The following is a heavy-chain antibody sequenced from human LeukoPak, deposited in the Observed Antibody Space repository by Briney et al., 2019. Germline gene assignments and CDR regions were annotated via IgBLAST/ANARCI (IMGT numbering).Heavy chain of an antibody. Sequence: GGCLRLSCAASGFTFSSYEMNWVRQAPGKGLEWVSYISSSGSTIYYADSVKGRFTISRDNAKNSLYLQMNSLRAEDTAVYYCAELGITMIGGVWGKGTTVTISS. V-gene: IGHV3-48*03. CDR2: ISSSGSTI. CDR3: AELGITMIGGV. CDR1: GFTFSSYE. D-gene: IGHD3-10*02. J-gene: IGHJ6*04.